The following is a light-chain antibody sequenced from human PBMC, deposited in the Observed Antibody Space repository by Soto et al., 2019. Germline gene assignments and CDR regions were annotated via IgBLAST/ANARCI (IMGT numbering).Light chain of an antibody. V-gene: IGKV1-5*03. CDR3: QQYDKSPWT. CDR1: QSISSY. Sequence: DIQMTQSPSTLSASVGDRVTITCRASQSISSYLAWFQQKPGKAHKLLIYKASSLESAVPSRFSGSGSGTEFTLTISSLQPDDFAAYYCQQYDKSPWTFGQGTKVEI. J-gene: IGKJ1*01. CDR2: KAS.